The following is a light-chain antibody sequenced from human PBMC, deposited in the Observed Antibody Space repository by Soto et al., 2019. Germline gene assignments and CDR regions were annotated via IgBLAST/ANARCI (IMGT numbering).Light chain of an antibody. CDR2: AAS. Sequence: DIQMTQSPSSLSASVGDRVTITCRASQTISTYLNWYQQKPGKAPNLLIYAASSLQSGVTSRFSGSGSGTDFTLSIRSLPADDFATNYCQQTYSTPQTFGQGTTVEIK. CDR1: QTISTY. J-gene: IGKJ1*01. V-gene: IGKV1-39*01. CDR3: QQTYSTPQT.